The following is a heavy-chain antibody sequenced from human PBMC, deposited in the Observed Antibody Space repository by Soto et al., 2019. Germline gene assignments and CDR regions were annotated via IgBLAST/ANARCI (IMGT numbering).Heavy chain of an antibody. Sequence: EVQLLESGGGLVQPGGSQRLSCAASGFTFSNYGMNWVRQAPGKGLEWVTAISNSFSDGNTHYADSVKGRFTISRDNDKNTVFLEMNSLRAEDTAVYYCAKVFSPEGGNYFDYWGQGTLVTVSS. CDR2: ISNSFSDGNT. V-gene: IGHV3-23*01. CDR1: GFTFSNYG. J-gene: IGHJ4*02. CDR3: AKVFSPEGGNYFDY.